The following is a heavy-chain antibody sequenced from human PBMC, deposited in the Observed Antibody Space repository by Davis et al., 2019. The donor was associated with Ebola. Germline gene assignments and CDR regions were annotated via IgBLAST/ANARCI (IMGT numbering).Heavy chain of an antibody. CDR3: AKAARYDILTAGDY. CDR1: GFTFDDYA. V-gene: IGHV3-9*01. J-gene: IGHJ4*02. CDR2: ISWNSGSI. D-gene: IGHD3-9*01. Sequence: SLKISCAASGFTFDDYAMHWVRQAPGKGLEWVSGISWNSGSIGYADSVKGRFTISRDNAKNSLYLQMNSLRAEDTALYYCAKAARYDILTAGDYWGQGTLVTVSS.